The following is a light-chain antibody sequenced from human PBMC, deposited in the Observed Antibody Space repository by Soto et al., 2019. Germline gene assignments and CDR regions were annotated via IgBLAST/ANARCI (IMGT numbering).Light chain of an antibody. Sequence: DIQMTQSPSSLSASVGDRVTITCRASQSISSYLSWYQQKPGKAPKLLINVASTLQSGVPSRFSGSGSGTDFTLAISSLQHEDFATYYCQQSESIHITLGHGTRLEIK. CDR1: QSISSY. J-gene: IGKJ5*01. CDR3: QQSESIHIT. CDR2: VAS. V-gene: IGKV1-39*01.